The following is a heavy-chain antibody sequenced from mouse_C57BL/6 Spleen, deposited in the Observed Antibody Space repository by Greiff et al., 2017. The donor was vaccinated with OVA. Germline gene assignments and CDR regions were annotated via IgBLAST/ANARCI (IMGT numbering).Heavy chain of an antibody. J-gene: IGHJ3*01. V-gene: IGHV1-52*01. CDR3: ARDGGSSSWFAY. Sequence: VQLQQPGAELVKPGASVKLSCKASGYTFTSYWMHWVKQRPIQGLEWIGNIDPSDSETHYNQKFKDKATLTVDKSSSTAYMQLSSLTSEDSAVYYCARDGGSSSWFAYWGQGTLVTVSA. D-gene: IGHD1-1*01. CDR2: IDPSDSET. CDR1: GYTFTSYW.